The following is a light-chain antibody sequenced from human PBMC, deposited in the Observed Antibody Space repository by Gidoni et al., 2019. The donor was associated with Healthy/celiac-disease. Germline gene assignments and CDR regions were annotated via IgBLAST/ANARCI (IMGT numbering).Light chain of an antibody. J-gene: IGKJ4*01. CDR1: QSVSSSY. V-gene: IGKV3-20*01. CDR2: GAS. Sequence: IVLTQSPGTLSLSPGERATLSCRASQSVSSSYLAWYQQKPGQAPRLLIDGASSRATGIPDRLSGSGSGTDVTLTISRREPEDFAVYYCQQYGSSPATFGGXTKVEIK. CDR3: QQYGSSPAT.